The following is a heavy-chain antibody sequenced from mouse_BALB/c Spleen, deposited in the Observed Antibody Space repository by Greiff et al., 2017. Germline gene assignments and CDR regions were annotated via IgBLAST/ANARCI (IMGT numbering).Heavy chain of an antibody. CDR3: ASPYGSSSYYAMDY. D-gene: IGHD1-1*01. CDR2: ISSGSSTI. J-gene: IGHJ4*01. V-gene: IGHV5-17*02. CDR1: GFTFSSFG. Sequence: EVQGVESGGGLVQPGGSRKLSCAASGFTFSSFGMHWVRQAPEKGLEWVAYISSGSSTIYYADTVKGRFTISRDNPKNTLFLQMTSLRSEDTAMYYCASPYGSSSYYAMDYWGQGTSVTVSS.